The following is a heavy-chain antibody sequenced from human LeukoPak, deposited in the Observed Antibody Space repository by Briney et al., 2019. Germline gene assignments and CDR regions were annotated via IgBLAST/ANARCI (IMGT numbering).Heavy chain of an antibody. CDR2: IIPIFGTA. V-gene: IGHV1-69*05. CDR1: GGTFSSYA. D-gene: IGHD3-22*01. CDR3: ARASGDYYDSSGVGYFDY. Sequence: ASVKVSCKASGGTFSSYAISWVRQAPGQGLEWKGGIIPIFGTANYAQKFQGRVTITTDESTSTAYMELSSLRSEDTAVYYCARASGDYYDSSGVGYFDYWGQGTLVTVSS. J-gene: IGHJ4*02.